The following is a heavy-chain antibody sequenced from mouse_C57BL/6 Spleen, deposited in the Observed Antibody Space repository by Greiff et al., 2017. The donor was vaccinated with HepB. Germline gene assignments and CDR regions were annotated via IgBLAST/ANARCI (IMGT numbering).Heavy chain of an antibody. CDR3: AINYYGSSAWFAY. CDR1: GFSLTSYG. V-gene: IGHV2-2*01. D-gene: IGHD1-1*01. J-gene: IGHJ3*01. CDR2: LWSGGST. Sequence: VMLVESGPGLVQPSQSLSITCTVSGFSLTSYGVHWVSQSPGKGLEWLGLLWSGGSTDYNAAFIYRLSISKDNSKSQVFFKMNSLQADDTAIYYCAINYYGSSAWFAYWGQGTLVTVSA.